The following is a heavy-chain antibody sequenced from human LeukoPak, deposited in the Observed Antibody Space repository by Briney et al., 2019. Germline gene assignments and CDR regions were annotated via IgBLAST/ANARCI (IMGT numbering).Heavy chain of an antibody. D-gene: IGHD1-26*01. CDR3: ARVVVGATYYGMDV. V-gene: IGHV1-2*02. CDR1: GYTFTGYY. CDR2: INPNSGGT. J-gene: IGHJ6*02. Sequence: ASVKVSCKASGYTFTGYYMHWVRQAPGQGLEWMGWINPNSGGTNYAQKFQGRVTMTRDTSINTAYMELSRLRSDDTAVYYCARVVVGATYYGMDVWGQGTTVTVSS.